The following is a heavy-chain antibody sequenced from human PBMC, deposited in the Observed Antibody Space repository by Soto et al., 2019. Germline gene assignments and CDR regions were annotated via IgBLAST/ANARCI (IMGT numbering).Heavy chain of an antibody. CDR1: GGSMRSFY. CDR3: TKFTRCYHGLCNSFEP. Sequence: SETLSLTCSVSGGSMRSFYWSWIRQPPGKGLDWIGFIDYTGNTNYNPSLKSRVTISVDTAKSQFSLNLTSVTAADTAVYYCTKFTRCYHGLCNSFEPWGQGTLVTVSS. V-gene: IGHV4-59*01. CDR2: IDYTGNT. J-gene: IGHJ5*02. D-gene: IGHD3-16*02.